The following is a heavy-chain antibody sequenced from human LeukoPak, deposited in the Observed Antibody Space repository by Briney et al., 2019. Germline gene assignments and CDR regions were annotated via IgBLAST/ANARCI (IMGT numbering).Heavy chain of an antibody. D-gene: IGHD1-26*01. J-gene: IGHJ6*03. CDR2: ISGSGGST. CDR1: GFTFSSYA. V-gene: IGHV3-23*01. Sequence: GGSLRLSCAASGFTFSSYAMSWVRQAPGKVLEWVSAISGSGGSTYYADSVKGRLTISRDNSKNTLYLTMTSLRAEDTAVYYCAKGRWDAYYSMDVWGKGTTVTVSS. CDR3: AKGRWDAYYSMDV.